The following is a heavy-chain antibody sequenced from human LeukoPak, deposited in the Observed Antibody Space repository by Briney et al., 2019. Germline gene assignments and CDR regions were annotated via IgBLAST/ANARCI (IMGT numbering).Heavy chain of an antibody. CDR3: ARAVAPTSGSGSYYPLYYYYYGMDV. V-gene: IGHV4-59*01. Sequence: SETLSLTCTVSGGSISSYYWSWIRQPPGKGLEWIGYIYYGGSTNYNPSLKSRVTISVDTSKNQFSLKLSSVTAADTAVYYCARAVAPTSGSGSYYPLYYYYYGMDVWGQGTTVTVSS. CDR2: IYYGGST. CDR1: GGSISSYY. D-gene: IGHD3-10*01. J-gene: IGHJ6*02.